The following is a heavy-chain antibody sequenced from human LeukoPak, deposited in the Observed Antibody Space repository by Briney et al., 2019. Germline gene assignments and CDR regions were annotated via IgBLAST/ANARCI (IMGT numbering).Heavy chain of an antibody. CDR1: GGSFSGYY. CDR3: ASAYIVDYDAFDI. CDR2: INHSGST. Sequence: PSETLSLTCAVYGGSFSGYYWSWIRQPPGKGLEWIGEINHSGSTNYNPSLKSRVTISVDTSKNQFSLKLSSVTAADTGGYYCASAYIVDYDAFDIWGQGTMVTVPS. J-gene: IGHJ3*02. D-gene: IGHD4-17*01. V-gene: IGHV4-34*01.